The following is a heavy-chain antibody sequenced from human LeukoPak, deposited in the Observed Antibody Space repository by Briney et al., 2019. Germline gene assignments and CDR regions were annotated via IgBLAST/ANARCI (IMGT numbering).Heavy chain of an antibody. CDR2: INHSGST. CDR3: ARGKPYNWSLYYYYYMDV. CDR1: GGSFSGYY. D-gene: IGHD1-20*01. V-gene: IGHV4-34*01. Sequence: SETLSLTCAVYGGSFSGYYWTWIRQPPGKGLEWIGEINHSGSTNYNPSLKSRVTISVDTSKNQFSLKLSSVTAADTAVYYCARGKPYNWSLYYYYYMDVWGKGTTVTVSS. J-gene: IGHJ6*03.